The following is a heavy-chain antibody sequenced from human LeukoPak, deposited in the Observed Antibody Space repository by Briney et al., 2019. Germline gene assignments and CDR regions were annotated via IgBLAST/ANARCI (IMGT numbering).Heavy chain of an antibody. CDR1: GYTFTTYY. V-gene: IGHV1-46*01. J-gene: IGHJ4*02. CDR3: AREERTIVAAGRSGFDY. D-gene: IGHD5-12*01. CDR2: INPSGGTT. Sequence: ASVKVSCKASGYTFTTYYMHWVRQAPGQGLEWLGIINPSGGTTSYAQKFQGRVTMTRDTYTTTVYMELSSLRSEDTAMYYCAREERTIVAAGRSGFDYWGQGTLVTVSS.